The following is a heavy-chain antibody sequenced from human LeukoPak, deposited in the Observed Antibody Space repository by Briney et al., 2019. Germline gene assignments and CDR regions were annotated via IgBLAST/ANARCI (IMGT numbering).Heavy chain of an antibody. CDR1: GGTFSSYA. Sequence: EASVKVSCKASGGTFSSYAISWVRQAPGQGLEWMGWISAYNGNTNYAQKLQGRVTMTTDTSTSTAYMELRSLRSDDTAVYYCARVRFPGEGYYYDSSGYYLDYWGQGTLVTVSS. J-gene: IGHJ4*02. CDR2: ISAYNGNT. CDR3: ARVRFPGEGYYYDSSGYYLDY. D-gene: IGHD3-22*01. V-gene: IGHV1-18*01.